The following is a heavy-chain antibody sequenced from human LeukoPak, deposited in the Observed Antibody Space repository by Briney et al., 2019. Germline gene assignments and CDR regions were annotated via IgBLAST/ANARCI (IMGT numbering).Heavy chain of an antibody. CDR3: ARTPYYYDSSGYYQFNWFDP. Sequence: KPSETLSLTCAVYGGSFSGYYWSWIRQPPGKGLEWIGEINHSGSTYYNPSLKSQVTISVDTSKNQFSLKLSSVTAADTAVYYCARTPYYYDSSGYYQFNWFDPWGQGTLVTVSS. D-gene: IGHD3-22*01. J-gene: IGHJ5*02. CDR2: INHSGST. CDR1: GGSFSGYY. V-gene: IGHV4-34*01.